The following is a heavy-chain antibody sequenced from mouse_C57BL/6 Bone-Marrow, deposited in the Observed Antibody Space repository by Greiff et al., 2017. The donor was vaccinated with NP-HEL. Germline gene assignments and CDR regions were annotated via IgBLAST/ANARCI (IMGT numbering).Heavy chain of an antibody. D-gene: IGHD2-3*01. V-gene: IGHV1-19*01. CDR2: INPYNGGT. J-gene: IGHJ3*01. Sequence: VQLQQSGPVLVKPGASVKMSCKASGYTFTDYYMNWVKQSHGKSLEWIGVINPYNGGTSYNQKFKGKATLTVDKSSSTAYMELNSLTSEDSAVYYCARIYNGALLAYGGKGTLVTVSA. CDR1: GYTFTDYY. CDR3: ARIYNGALLAY.